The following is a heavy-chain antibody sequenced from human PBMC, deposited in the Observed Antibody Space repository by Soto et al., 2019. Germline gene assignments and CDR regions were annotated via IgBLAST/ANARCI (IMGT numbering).Heavy chain of an antibody. CDR1: GYSFTRHA. J-gene: IGHJ4*02. Sequence: QVKLVQSGAEVKKPGASVNVSCRASGYSFTRHAMHWVRQAPGDRPEWMGCVNTVNGNTKYSQKLQGRVTITKDTSATTSYMELSSLRSADSAGYYCARDLNDDQPSRIFDCWGQGTLGTVS. D-gene: IGHD1-1*01. V-gene: IGHV1-3*04. CDR3: ARDLNDDQPSRIFDC. CDR2: VNTVNGNT.